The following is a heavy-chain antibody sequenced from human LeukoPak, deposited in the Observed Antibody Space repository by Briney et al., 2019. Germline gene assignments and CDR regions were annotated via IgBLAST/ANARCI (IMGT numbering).Heavy chain of an antibody. CDR1: GGTFSSYA. CDR2: IIPIFGTA. CDR3: ARPRYCSSTSCYRYFDY. Sequence: SVKVSCKASGGTFSSYAISWVRQAPGQGLEWMGGIIPIFGTANYAQKFQGRVTITTDESTSTAYMELSSLRSEDTAVYYCARPRYCSSTSCYRYFDYWGQGTLVTVSS. D-gene: IGHD2-2*01. J-gene: IGHJ4*02. V-gene: IGHV1-69*05.